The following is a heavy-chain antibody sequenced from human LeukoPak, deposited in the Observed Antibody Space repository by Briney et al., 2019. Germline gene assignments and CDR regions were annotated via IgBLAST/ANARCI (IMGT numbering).Heavy chain of an antibody. J-gene: IGHJ5*02. CDR1: GYSFTTYW. V-gene: IGHV5-51*01. D-gene: IGHD3-16*01. Sequence: GESLKISWKGSGYSFTTYWIGWVRQMPGKGLEWMGIIYPGDSDTRYSTSFQGQVTISAAKSINTAYLQWSRLKASDTAMYYCARRVSASDNWFDPWGQGTLVTVSS. CDR3: ARRVSASDNWFDP. CDR2: IYPGDSDT.